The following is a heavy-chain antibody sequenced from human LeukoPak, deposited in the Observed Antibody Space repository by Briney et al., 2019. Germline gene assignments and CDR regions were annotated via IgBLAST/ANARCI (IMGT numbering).Heavy chain of an antibody. CDR2: LNGDGGDI. J-gene: IGHJ4*02. D-gene: IGHD3-3*01. V-gene: IGHV3-74*01. Sequence: GGSLSLSYAASGFTFSSYWMHWVRQVPGKGLVWVPRLNGDGGDITYADSVKGRFTISRDNAKNTLYLQMNSLRVDDTAVYYCARVNTISGVVTFDYWGQGTLVTVSS. CDR3: ARVNTISGVVTFDY. CDR1: GFTFSSYW.